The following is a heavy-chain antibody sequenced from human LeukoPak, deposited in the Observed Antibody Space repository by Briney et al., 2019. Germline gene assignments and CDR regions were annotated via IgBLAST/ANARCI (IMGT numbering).Heavy chain of an antibody. CDR3: ARGQLGPTSAPFDS. J-gene: IGHJ4*02. Sequence: ASVKVSCKTSGYTFIDYYLHWVRQAPGQPFEYMGIANPAGGSTSYHHKFQGRVTMTTEASTTTIYMELSNLTSEDTAVYYCARGQLGPTSAPFDSWGQGTLVTVSS. CDR2: ANPAGGST. D-gene: IGHD1-26*01. CDR1: GYTFIDYY. V-gene: IGHV1-46*01.